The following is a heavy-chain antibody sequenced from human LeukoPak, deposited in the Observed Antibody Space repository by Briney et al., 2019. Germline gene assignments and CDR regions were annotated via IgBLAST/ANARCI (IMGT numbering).Heavy chain of an antibody. CDR2: TYYRPKWYT. J-gene: IGHJ6*02. Sequence: SQTLSLTCAISGDSVSSNSAAWNWIRQSPSRGLEWLGRTYYRPKWYTDYAVSVKSRIIINPDTSKNQFSLQLNSVTPEDTAVYYCAREGSSSWFKGFYYYYGMDVWGQGTTVTVSS. D-gene: IGHD6-13*01. CDR3: AREGSSSWFKGFYYYYGMDV. V-gene: IGHV6-1*01. CDR1: GDSVSSNSAA.